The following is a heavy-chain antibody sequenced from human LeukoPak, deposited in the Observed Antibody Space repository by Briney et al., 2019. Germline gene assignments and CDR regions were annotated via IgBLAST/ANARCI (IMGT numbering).Heavy chain of an antibody. CDR1: GFTFSSYV. CDR3: ARDAGYYYDSSGYRGDYYFDY. Sequence: GGSLRLSCAGSGFTFSSYVMSWVRQGPGKGLEWVAAITGGSDSTYHADSVKGRFTISRDNSKNTLYLQMNSLRAEDTAVYYCARDAGYYYDSSGYRGDYYFDYWGQGTLVTVSS. D-gene: IGHD3-22*01. V-gene: IGHV3-23*01. CDR2: ITGGSDST. J-gene: IGHJ4*02.